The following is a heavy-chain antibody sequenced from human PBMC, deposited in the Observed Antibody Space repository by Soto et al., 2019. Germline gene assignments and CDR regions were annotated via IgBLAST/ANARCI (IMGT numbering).Heavy chain of an antibody. CDR1: GFTFSSYA. V-gene: IGHV3-30-3*01. CDR2: ISYDGSNK. D-gene: IGHD4-17*01. CDR3: ARTYGDYVGYFDY. Sequence: QVQLVESGGGVVQPGRSLRLSCAASGFTFSSYAMHWVRQAPGKGLEWVAVISYDGSNKYYADSVKGRFTISRDNSKNTMYLQMTSLRAEDNAVYYCARTYGDYVGYFDYWGQGTLVTVSS. J-gene: IGHJ4*02.